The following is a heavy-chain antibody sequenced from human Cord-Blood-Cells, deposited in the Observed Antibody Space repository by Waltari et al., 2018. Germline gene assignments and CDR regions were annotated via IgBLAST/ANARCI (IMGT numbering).Heavy chain of an antibody. CDR1: GLTFSSYA. Sequence: QVQLVESGGGVVQPGRSLSLSCAASGLTFSSYAMHVVRQAPGKGLEWVAVISYDGSNKYYADSVKGRFTISRDNSKNTLYLQMNSLRAEDTAVYYCARDRVIVVVTHAFDIWGQGTMVTVSS. CDR3: ARDRVIVVVTHAFDI. D-gene: IGHD3-22*01. CDR2: ISYDGSNK. J-gene: IGHJ3*02. V-gene: IGHV3-30-3*01.